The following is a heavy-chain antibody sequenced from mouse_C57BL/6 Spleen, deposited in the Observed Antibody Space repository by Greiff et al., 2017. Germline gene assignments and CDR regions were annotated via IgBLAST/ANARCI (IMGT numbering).Heavy chain of an antibody. J-gene: IGHJ3*01. CDR1: GFTFTDYY. Sequence: EVQVVESGGGLVQPGASLRLSCAASGFTFTDYYMSWVRQPPGKAPEWLALIRNKANGTSTAYTASVKGRFTISRDNSQTILYLQMNTLMADDSATYYGLNAVLDDYDGTWFAYWGQGTLVTVSA. D-gene: IGHD2-4*01. CDR2: IRNKANGTST. CDR3: LNAVLDDYDGTWFAY. V-gene: IGHV7-4*01.